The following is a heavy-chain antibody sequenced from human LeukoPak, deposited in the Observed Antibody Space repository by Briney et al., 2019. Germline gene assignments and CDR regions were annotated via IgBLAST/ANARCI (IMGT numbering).Heavy chain of an antibody. CDR1: GFTFSSYA. D-gene: IGHD6-6*01. CDR3: AKASSSSSNYYYYYGMDV. CDR2: VNAAGSGT. Sequence: GGSLRLSCAASGFTFSSYAMSWVRQPPGKGLEWVSTVNAAGSGTYYADSVKGRFTISRDNSKNTLFLQMNSLRAEDTAVYYCAKASSSSSNYYYYYGMDVWGQGTTVTVSS. V-gene: IGHV3-23*01. J-gene: IGHJ6*02.